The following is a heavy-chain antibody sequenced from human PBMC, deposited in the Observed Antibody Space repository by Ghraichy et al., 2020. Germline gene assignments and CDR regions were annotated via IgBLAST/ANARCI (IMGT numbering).Heavy chain of an antibody. CDR2: IFSNDEK. V-gene: IGHV2-26*01. Sequence: SGPTLVKPTETLTLTCTVSGFSLSNARMGVSWIRQPPGKALEWLAHIFSNDEKSYSTSLKSRLTISKDTSKSQVVLTMTNMDPVDTATYYCARIPTDYYWYFDLWGRGTLVTVSS. D-gene: IGHD1-1*01. CDR3: ARIPTDYYWYFDL. J-gene: IGHJ2*01. CDR1: GFSLSNARMG.